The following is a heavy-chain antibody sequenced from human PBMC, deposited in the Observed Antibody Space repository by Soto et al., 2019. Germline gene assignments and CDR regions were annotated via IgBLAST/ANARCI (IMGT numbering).Heavy chain of an antibody. V-gene: IGHV4-34*01. J-gene: IGHJ4*02. D-gene: IGHD5-12*01. Sequence: SETLSLTCAVYGGSFSGYYWSWIRQPPGKGLEWIGEINHSGSTNYNPSLKSRVTISVDTSKNQFALKLSSVTAADTAVYYCASVPLRFEVRHPLDYWGQGTLVTVSS. CDR1: GGSFSGYY. CDR3: ASVPLRFEVRHPLDY. CDR2: INHSGST.